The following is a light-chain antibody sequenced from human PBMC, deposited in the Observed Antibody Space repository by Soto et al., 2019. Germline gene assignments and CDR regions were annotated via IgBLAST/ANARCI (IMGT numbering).Light chain of an antibody. CDR2: DVS. CDR3: CSYAGSYTFALVV. CDR1: SSDVGGYNY. Sequence: QSALTQPRSVSGSPGQSVTISCTGTSSDVGGYNYVSWYQQHPGKAPKLMIYDVSKRPSGVPDRFSGSKSGNTASLTISGLQAEDEADYYCCSYAGSYTFALVVFGGGPKLTVL. V-gene: IGLV2-11*01. J-gene: IGLJ2*01.